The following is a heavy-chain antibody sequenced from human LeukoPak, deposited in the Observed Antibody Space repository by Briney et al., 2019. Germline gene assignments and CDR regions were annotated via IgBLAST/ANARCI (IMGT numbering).Heavy chain of an antibody. CDR3: ARDHVMISAFDI. D-gene: IGHD3-10*01. CDR2: IYSGGST. CDR1: GFTVSSNY. Sequence: GGSLRLSCAASGFTVSSNYMSWVRQAPGKGLEWVSVIYSGGSTYYADSVKGRFTISRDNSKNTLYLQMNSLRAEDTAVYYCARDHVMISAFDIWGQGTMVTVSS. J-gene: IGHJ3*02. V-gene: IGHV3-53*01.